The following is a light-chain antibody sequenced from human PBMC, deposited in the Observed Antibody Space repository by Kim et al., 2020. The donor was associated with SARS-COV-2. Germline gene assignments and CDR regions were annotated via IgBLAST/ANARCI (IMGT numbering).Light chain of an antibody. J-gene: IGKJ2*01. CDR1: QSVSSSY. Sequence: LSPGERATLSCRASQSVSSSYLAWYQQKPGQDPRLLIYGASSRATGIPDRFSGSGSGTDFTLTISRLEPEDFAVYYCQQYGSSPYTFGQGTKLEI. V-gene: IGKV3-20*01. CDR2: GAS. CDR3: QQYGSSPYT.